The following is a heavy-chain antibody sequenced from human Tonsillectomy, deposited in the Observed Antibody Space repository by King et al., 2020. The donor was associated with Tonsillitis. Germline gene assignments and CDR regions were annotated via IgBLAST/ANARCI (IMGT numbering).Heavy chain of an antibody. J-gene: IGHJ4*02. Sequence: VQLQESGPGLVKPSGTLSLTCAVSGGSIRSSNWWTWVRQPPGKGLEWIGEIYHSGSTNYNPSLKNLVTISVDKSKNQFSLKPSAVTAADTAVYYCAKNGGNSDFDYWGQGTLVTVSS. D-gene: IGHD4-23*01. CDR3: AKNGGNSDFDY. V-gene: IGHV4-4*02. CDR1: GGSIRSSNW. CDR2: IYHSGST.